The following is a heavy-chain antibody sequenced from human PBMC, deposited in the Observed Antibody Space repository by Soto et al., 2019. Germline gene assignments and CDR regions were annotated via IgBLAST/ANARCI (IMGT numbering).Heavy chain of an antibody. V-gene: IGHV3-23*01. CDR1: EVTFIALA. CDR2: ISGSGGST. D-gene: IGHD2-2*01. J-gene: IGHJ4*02. Sequence: GGPLSLWTAAAEVTFIALASTCVRQAPGKGLEWVSSISGSGGSTYYADSVKGRFTISRDNSKNTLYLQMNSLRAEDAAVYSCAKAGYCVSTSCYFPFDYWGQGTLVTVSS. CDR3: AKAGYCVSTSCYFPFDY.